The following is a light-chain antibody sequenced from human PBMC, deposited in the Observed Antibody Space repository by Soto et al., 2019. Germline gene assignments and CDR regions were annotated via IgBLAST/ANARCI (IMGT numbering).Light chain of an antibody. J-gene: IGKJ2*01. Sequence: DIQMTQSPSSLSASVGDRVTITCRASQGISNYLAWYQQKPGKVPKLLLYAASTLQSGVPSRFSGSGSGTDFTLTISSLQPQDVATSYCQKYNSAPYTFGQGTKLEIK. V-gene: IGKV1-27*01. CDR3: QKYNSAPYT. CDR2: AAS. CDR1: QGISNY.